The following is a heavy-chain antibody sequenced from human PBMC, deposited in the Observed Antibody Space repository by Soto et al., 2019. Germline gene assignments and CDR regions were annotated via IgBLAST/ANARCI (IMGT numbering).Heavy chain of an antibody. D-gene: IGHD6-13*01. Sequence: GGSLRLSYVTSGFTFSNYAMTWVRQAPGKGLEWVSAISSLSGSTYYADSVKGRFTISRDNSKNTLYLQMNGLSAEDTAVYYCAKEGGSTWYTTDYWGRGTLVTVSS. CDR1: GFTFSNYA. CDR2: ISSLSGST. CDR3: AKEGGSTWYTTDY. V-gene: IGHV3-23*01. J-gene: IGHJ4*02.